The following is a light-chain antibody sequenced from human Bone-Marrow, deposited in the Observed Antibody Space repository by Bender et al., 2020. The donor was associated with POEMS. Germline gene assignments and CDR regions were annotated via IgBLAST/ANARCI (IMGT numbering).Light chain of an antibody. CDR1: RLGDKY. CDR2: QDT. J-gene: IGLJ2*01. V-gene: IGLV3-1*01. CDR3: QAWDSRNVV. Sequence: SYELTQPPSVSVSSGQTASITCSGDRLGDKYVCWFQQRPGQSPTLVMYQDTGRPSGIPERFSGSNSGDTATLTISGTQAMDEAHYYCQAWDSRNVVFGGGTKLTVL.